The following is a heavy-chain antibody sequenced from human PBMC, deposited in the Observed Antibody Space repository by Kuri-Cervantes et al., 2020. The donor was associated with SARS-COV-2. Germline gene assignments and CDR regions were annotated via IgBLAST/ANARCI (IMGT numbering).Heavy chain of an antibody. V-gene: IGHV4-61*02. CDR3: ARVGGQFVAFDY. Sequence: SETLSLTCTVSGASITSGSKYWSWIRQPAGKGLEWIGRVYSSGTTNYNPSLKSRVTISVDTSKNQFSLKLSSVTAADTAVYYCARVGGQFVAFDYWGQGTLVTVSS. CDR2: VYSSGTT. J-gene: IGHJ4*02. CDR1: GASITSGSKY. D-gene: IGHD3-10*01.